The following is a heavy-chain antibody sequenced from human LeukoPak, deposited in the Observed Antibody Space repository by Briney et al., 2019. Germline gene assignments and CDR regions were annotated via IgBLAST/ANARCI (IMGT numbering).Heavy chain of an antibody. CDR1: GFTFGDYA. CDR2: IRSKAYGGTT. J-gene: IGHJ4*02. D-gene: IGHD6-13*01. V-gene: IGHV3-49*04. CDR3: ARDGSSWYVGEDY. Sequence: GGSLRLSCTASGFTFGDYAMSWVRQAPGKGLEWVGFIRSKAYGGTTEYAASVKGRFTISRDDSKSIAYLQMNSLKTEDTAVYYCARDGSSWYVGEDYWGQGTLVTVSS.